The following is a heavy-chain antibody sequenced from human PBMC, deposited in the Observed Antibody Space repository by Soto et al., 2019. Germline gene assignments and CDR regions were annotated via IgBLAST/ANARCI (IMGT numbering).Heavy chain of an antibody. CDR3: ARGFQQQLVLDYYYYYMVG. Sequence: ASVKVSCKASGYTFTSYDINWERQATGQGLERMGWMNPNSGNTGYAQKFQGRVTMTRNTSISTAFMELSSLRSEDTAVYYCARGFQQQLVLDYYYYYMVGWGKGTTVTVSS. J-gene: IGHJ6*03. CDR1: GYTFTSYD. V-gene: IGHV1-8*01. CDR2: MNPNSGNT. D-gene: IGHD6-13*01.